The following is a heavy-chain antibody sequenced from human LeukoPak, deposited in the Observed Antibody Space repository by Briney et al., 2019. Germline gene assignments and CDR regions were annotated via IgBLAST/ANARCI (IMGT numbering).Heavy chain of an antibody. D-gene: IGHD3-10*01. CDR3: ARPTMVRGVIKAFDI. CDR1: GYSFTSYW. J-gene: IGHJ3*02. CDR2: VYPGDSDT. Sequence: GESLKISCKGSGYSFTSYWFGWVRQMPGKGLEWMGIVYPGDSDTRYSPSFQGQVTISADKSISTAYLQWSSLKASDTAMYYCARPTMVRGVIKAFDIWGQGTMVTVSS. V-gene: IGHV5-51*01.